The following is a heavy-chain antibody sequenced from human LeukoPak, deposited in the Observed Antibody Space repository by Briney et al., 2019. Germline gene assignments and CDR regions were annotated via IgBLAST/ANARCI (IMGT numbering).Heavy chain of an antibody. V-gene: IGHV3-23*01. J-gene: IGHJ3*02. Sequence: PGGSLRLSCAASGFTFSSYGMSWVRQAPGKGLEWVSAIGGSGSSTYYADSVKGRFTISRDNSKNTMFLQMNSLRADDTAAYYCAKDREHGNNIRDAFDIWGQGTMVTVSS. CDR3: AKDREHGNNIRDAFDI. CDR2: IGGSGSST. CDR1: GFTFSSYG. D-gene: IGHD1-26*01.